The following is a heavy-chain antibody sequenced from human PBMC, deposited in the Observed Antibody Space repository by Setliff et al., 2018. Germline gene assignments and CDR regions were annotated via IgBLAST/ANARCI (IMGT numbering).Heavy chain of an antibody. CDR1: GFTFSNYE. V-gene: IGHV3-48*03. CDR2: IRRSSGSTI. J-gene: IGHJ4*02. CDR3: ARSENCFSTHCSPYDY. D-gene: IGHD2-2*01. Sequence: GGSLRLSCAASGFTFSNYEMSWVRQAPGKGLEWVAFIRRSSGSTIYYADSVKGRFTISRDNAKNSLYLQMNSLRAEDTATYYCARSENCFSTHCSPYDYWGQGTLVTVS.